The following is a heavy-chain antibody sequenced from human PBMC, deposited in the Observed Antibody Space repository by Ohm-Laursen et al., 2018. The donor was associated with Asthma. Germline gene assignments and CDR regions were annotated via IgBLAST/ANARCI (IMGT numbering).Heavy chain of an antibody. V-gene: IGHV4-61*08. J-gene: IGHJ4*02. CDR3: VASRQSAWGWDL. D-gene: IGHD1-26*01. Sequence: SETLSLTCTVSGGSISSGGYYFSWIRQLPGQGLERIGQITHAGYANYKASLESRVTISVDTSKEQFSLNVNSVTDADTAVYFCVASRQSAWGWDLWGQGTLVTVAS. CDR2: ITHAGYA. CDR1: GGSISSGGYY.